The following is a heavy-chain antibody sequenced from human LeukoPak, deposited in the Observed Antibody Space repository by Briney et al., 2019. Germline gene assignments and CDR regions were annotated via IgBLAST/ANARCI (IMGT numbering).Heavy chain of an antibody. D-gene: IGHD6-19*01. J-gene: IGHJ4*02. CDR2: ISYDGSNK. CDR1: GFTFSSYG. Sequence: PGGSLRLSCAASGFTFSSYGMHWVRQAPGKGLEWVAVISYDGSNKYYADSVKGRFTISRDNSKNTLYLQMNSLRAEDTAVYYCARDTVTQQWLVHGEVDYWGQGTLVTVSS. CDR3: ARDTVTQQWLVHGEVDY. V-gene: IGHV3-30*03.